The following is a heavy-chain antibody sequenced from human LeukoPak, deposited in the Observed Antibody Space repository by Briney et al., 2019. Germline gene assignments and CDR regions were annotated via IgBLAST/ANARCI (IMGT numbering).Heavy chain of an antibody. CDR3: ARDSSSGWQGPSNY. J-gene: IGHJ4*02. D-gene: IGHD6-19*01. Sequence: GASVKVSCKASGYTFTGYYMHWVRQAPGQGLEWMGWINPNSGGTNYAQKFQGRVTMTRDTSISTAYMELSRLRSDDTAVYYCARDSSSGWQGPSNYWGQGTLVTVSS. CDR2: INPNSGGT. CDR1: GYTFTGYY. V-gene: IGHV1-2*02.